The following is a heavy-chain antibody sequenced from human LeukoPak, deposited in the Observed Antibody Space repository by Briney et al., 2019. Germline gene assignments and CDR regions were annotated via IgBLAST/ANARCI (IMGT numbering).Heavy chain of an antibody. Sequence: SQTLSLTCAISGDSVSSNSAAWNWLRQSPSRGLEWLGRTYYRSKWYNDYAVSVRSRITINPDTSKNQFSLQLNSVTPEDTAVYYCVRQTGTYDYWGQGTLVTVSS. D-gene: IGHD1/OR15-1a*01. CDR3: VRQTGTYDY. CDR1: GDSVSSNSAA. J-gene: IGHJ4*02. V-gene: IGHV6-1*01. CDR2: TYYRSKWYN.